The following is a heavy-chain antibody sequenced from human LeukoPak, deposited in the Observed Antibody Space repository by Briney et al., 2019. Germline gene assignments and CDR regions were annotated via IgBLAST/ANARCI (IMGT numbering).Heavy chain of an antibody. J-gene: IGHJ4*02. CDR1: GGSISNYY. CDR2: IYYSGNT. Sequence: KPSETLSLTCTVSGGSISNYYWSGVRQPPGKGLEWIGYIYYSGNTNYNPSLKSRVTISLNTSKNQFSLKLTSVAAADTAVYYCTRDYTSRWCYFDHWGQGTLVTVSS. D-gene: IGHD6-19*01. CDR3: TRDYTSRWCYFDH. V-gene: IGHV4-59*01.